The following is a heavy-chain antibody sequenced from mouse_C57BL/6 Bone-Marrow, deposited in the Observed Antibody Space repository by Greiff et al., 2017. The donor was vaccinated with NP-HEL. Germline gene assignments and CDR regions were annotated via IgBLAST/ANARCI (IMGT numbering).Heavy chain of an antibody. D-gene: IGHD2-4*01. CDR3: AREGQRDYDWFAY. V-gene: IGHV1-82*01. Sequence: QVQLQQSGPELVKPGASVKISCKASGYAFSSSWMNWVKQRPGKGLEWIGRIYPGDGDTNYNGKFKGKATLTADKSSSTAYMQLSSLTSEDSAVYFCAREGQRDYDWFAYWGQGTLVTVSA. CDR1: GYAFSSSW. J-gene: IGHJ3*01. CDR2: IYPGDGDT.